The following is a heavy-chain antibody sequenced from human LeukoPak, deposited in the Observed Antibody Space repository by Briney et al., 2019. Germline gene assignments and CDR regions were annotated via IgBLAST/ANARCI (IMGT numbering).Heavy chain of an antibody. V-gene: IGHV4-30-2*01. CDR1: GGSISSGGYS. D-gene: IGHD2-15*01. CDR2: IYHSGST. CDR3: ARGGIRADCYSFDY. Sequence: SQTLSLTCAVSGGSISSGGYSWSWIRQPPGKGLEWIGYIYHSGSTYYNPSLKSRVTISVDRSKNQFSLKLSSVTAADTAVYYCARGGIRADCYSFDYWGQGTLVTVSS. J-gene: IGHJ4*02.